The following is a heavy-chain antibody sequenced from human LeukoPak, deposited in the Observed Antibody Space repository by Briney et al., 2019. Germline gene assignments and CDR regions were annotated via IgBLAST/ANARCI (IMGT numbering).Heavy chain of an antibody. CDR2: INIGNGNT. CDR1: GYTFINHA. Sequence: ASVKVSSKASGYTFINHAIHWVRQAPGQRLEWMGWINIGNGNTKYSQNFQGRITITRDTSATTAYMDLSSLRSEDTAMYYCARRLGRSFDYWGQGTLVTVSS. J-gene: IGHJ4*02. CDR3: ARRLGRSFDY. V-gene: IGHV1-3*04. D-gene: IGHD2-21*01.